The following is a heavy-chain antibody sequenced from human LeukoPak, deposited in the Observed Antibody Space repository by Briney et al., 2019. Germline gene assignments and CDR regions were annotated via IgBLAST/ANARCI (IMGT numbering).Heavy chain of an antibody. CDR3: ASGTIAVAGIFDY. J-gene: IGHJ4*02. CDR1: GGSINNNDWRNW. D-gene: IGHD6-19*01. Sequence: SETLSLTCAVSGGSINNNDWRNWWSWVRQPPGKGLEWIGEIFHSGSSNYNPSLKSRVTISVDKSKNQFSLKLSSVTAADTAVYYCASGTIAVAGIFDYWGQGILVTVSS. V-gene: IGHV4-4*02. CDR2: IFHSGSS.